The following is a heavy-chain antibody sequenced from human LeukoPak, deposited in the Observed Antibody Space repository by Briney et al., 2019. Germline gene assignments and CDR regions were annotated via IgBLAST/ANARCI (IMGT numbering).Heavy chain of an antibody. J-gene: IGHJ4*02. Sequence: SETLSLTCTVSGGSSRSNSYYWGWLRQPPGKGLEFVGSIYYSGSSYYHPSLKSRVTISIDTSKNQFSLKLYSVTAADTALYYCARYTRGTYYFDSWGQGTLVTVSS. CDR2: IYYSGSS. D-gene: IGHD3-10*01. CDR3: ARYTRGTYYFDS. V-gene: IGHV4-39*01. CDR1: GGSSRSNSYY.